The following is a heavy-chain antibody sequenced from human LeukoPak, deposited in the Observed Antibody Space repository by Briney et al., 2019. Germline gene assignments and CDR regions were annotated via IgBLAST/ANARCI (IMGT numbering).Heavy chain of an antibody. J-gene: IGHJ4*02. CDR3: ARVAAVAGPGYFDY. D-gene: IGHD6-19*01. CDR1: GFTFSSYS. V-gene: IGHV4-59*08. CDR2: SYYSGST. Sequence: GSLRLSCAASGFTFSSYSMNWVRQAPGKGLEWIGYSYYSGSTNYNFPLKSRVTISVDTSKNQFSLKLSSVTAADTAVYYCARVAAVAGPGYFDYWGQGTLVTVSS.